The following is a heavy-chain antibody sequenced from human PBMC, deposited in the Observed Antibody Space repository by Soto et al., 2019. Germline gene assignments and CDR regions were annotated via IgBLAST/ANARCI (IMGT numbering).Heavy chain of an antibody. Sequence: SVKVSCKASGGTFSSYAISWVRQAPGQGLEWMGGIIPIFGTANYAQKFQGRVTITADESTSTAYMELSSLRSEATAVYYCARYHSYGYHFDYWCQGTLVTVSS. CDR1: GGTFSSYA. CDR2: IIPIFGTA. J-gene: IGHJ4*02. D-gene: IGHD5-18*01. CDR3: ARYHSYGYHFDY. V-gene: IGHV1-69*13.